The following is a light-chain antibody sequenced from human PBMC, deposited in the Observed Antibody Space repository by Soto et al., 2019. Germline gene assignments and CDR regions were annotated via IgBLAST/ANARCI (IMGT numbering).Light chain of an antibody. J-gene: IGKJ1*01. CDR1: QSVGSN. CDR2: GAF. CDR3: QQYNNWPRT. V-gene: IGKV3D-15*01. Sequence: EIVMTQSPATLSVTPGERATLSCRASQSVGSNLAWYQQKPGQAPRLPIYGAFSRATGIPARFSGSGSGTEFTLTISSLQSEDFAVYYCQQYNNWPRTFGQGTKVDI.